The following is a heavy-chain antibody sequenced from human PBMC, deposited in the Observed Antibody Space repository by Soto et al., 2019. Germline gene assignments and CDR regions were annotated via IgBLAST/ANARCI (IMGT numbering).Heavy chain of an antibody. V-gene: IGHV1-69*12. J-gene: IGHJ6*02. Sequence: QVQLVQSGAEVKKPGSSVKVSCKASGGTFSSYAISWVRQAPGQGLEWMGGIIPIFGTANYAQKFQGRVTITADESTSTGYMELSSLRSQDTAVYYGAVTGDYYYYCMDVWGQGTTVTVSS. CDR2: IIPIFGTA. D-gene: IGHD3-10*01. CDR3: AVTGDYYYYCMDV. CDR1: GGTFSSYA.